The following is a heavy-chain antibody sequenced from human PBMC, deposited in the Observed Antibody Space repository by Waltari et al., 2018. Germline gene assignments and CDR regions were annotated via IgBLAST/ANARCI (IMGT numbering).Heavy chain of an antibody. CDR3: ARGKRLTMIVVVPRNWFDP. V-gene: IGHV4-34*01. D-gene: IGHD3-22*01. J-gene: IGHJ5*02. CDR2: INHGGTT. CDR1: GGSFSGYY. Sequence: QVQLQQWGAGLLKPSETLSLTCAVYGGSFSGYYWSWIRQPPGQGLEWIGEINHGGTTNATPSLTSRVTISVDTSKNQFSLKLSSVTAADTAVYYCARGKRLTMIVVVPRNWFDPWGQGTLVTVSS.